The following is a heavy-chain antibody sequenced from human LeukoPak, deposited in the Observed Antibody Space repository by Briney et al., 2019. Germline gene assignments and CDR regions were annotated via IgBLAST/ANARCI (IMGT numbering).Heavy chain of an antibody. J-gene: IGHJ4*02. CDR2: IRGSGDNT. CDR3: AKGGSYRVQPYFDY. V-gene: IGHV3-23*01. Sequence: PGGSLRLSCAASGFTFTSCTMSWVRQAPGKGLEWVSDIRGSGDNTYYADSVKGRFTISRDNSKNTLYLQMISLRAEDTAVYFCAKGGSYRVQPYFDYWGQGALVTVSS. D-gene: IGHD1-1*01. CDR1: GFTFTSCT.